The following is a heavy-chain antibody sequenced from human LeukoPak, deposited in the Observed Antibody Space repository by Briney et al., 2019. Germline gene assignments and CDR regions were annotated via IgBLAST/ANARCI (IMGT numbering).Heavy chain of an antibody. CDR3: AREARGLWYDSSGYPFDY. J-gene: IGHJ4*02. V-gene: IGHV4-39*01. CDR1: GGSISSSSYY. Sequence: SETLSLTCTVSGGSISSSSYYWGWIRQPPGKGLEWIGSIYYSGSIYYNPSLKSRVNISVDTSKNQFSLKLSSVTAADTAVYYCAREARGLWYDSSGYPFDYWGQGTLVTVSS. D-gene: IGHD3-22*01. CDR2: IYYSGSI.